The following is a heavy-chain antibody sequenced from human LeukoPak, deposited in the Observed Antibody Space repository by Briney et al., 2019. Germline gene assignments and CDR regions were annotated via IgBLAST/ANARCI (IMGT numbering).Heavy chain of an antibody. J-gene: IGHJ4*02. D-gene: IGHD6-6*01. Sequence: ASVKVSCKASGYTFTGYYMHWVRQAPGHGLEWVGWINPNSGGTNYAQKFQGRVTMTRDTSISTAYMELSRLRSDDTAVYYCARESRSSSSCDYWGQGTLVTVSS. CDR1: GYTFTGYY. CDR2: INPNSGGT. CDR3: ARESRSSSSCDY. V-gene: IGHV1-2*02.